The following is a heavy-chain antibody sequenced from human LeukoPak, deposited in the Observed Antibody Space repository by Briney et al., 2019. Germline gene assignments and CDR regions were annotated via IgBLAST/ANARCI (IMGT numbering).Heavy chain of an antibody. CDR3: ARGPRSDNFY. CDR2: IKQEGSEK. J-gene: IGHJ4*02. Sequence: GGSLRLSCAASGFTFRSYRMSWVRQAPGKGLEFVANIKQEGSEKYYVDSVRGRFTISRDNAKNSLYLQMNSLRVEDTAVYYCARGPRSDNFYWGQGTLVTVSS. D-gene: IGHD1-1*01. V-gene: IGHV3-7*04. CDR1: GFTFRSYR.